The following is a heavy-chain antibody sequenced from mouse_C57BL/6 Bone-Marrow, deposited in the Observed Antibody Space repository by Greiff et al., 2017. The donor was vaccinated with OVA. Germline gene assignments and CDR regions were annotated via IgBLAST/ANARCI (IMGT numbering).Heavy chain of an antibody. Sequence: EVKLVESGGGLVKPGGSLKLSCAASGFTFSSYAMSWVRQTPEKRLEWVATISDGGSYTYYPDNVKGRFTITRDNAKNNLYLQMSHLKSEDTAMYYGARDPYGADYWGQGTTLTVSS. CDR1: GFTFSSYA. J-gene: IGHJ2*01. CDR3: ARDPYGADY. V-gene: IGHV5-4*01. CDR2: ISDGGSYT. D-gene: IGHD1-1*01.